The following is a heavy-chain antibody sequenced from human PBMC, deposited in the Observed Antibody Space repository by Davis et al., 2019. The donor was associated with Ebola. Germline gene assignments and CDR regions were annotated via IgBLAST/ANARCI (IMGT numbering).Heavy chain of an antibody. D-gene: IGHD2-15*01. CDR3: ARDRPRNYCSGGSCYPLGYYYGMDV. V-gene: IGHV1-18*04. Sequence: ASVKVSCKASGYTFTSYGINWVRQATGQGLEWMGWMNPNSGNTGYAQKFQGRVTMTTDTSTSTAYMELRSLRSDDTAVYYCARDRPRNYCSGGSCYPLGYYYGMDVWGKGTTVTVSS. CDR2: MNPNSGNT. CDR1: GYTFTSYG. J-gene: IGHJ6*04.